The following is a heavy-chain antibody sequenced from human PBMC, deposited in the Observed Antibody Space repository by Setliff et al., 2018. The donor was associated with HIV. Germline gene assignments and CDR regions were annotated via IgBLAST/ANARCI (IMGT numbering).Heavy chain of an antibody. CDR2: IYPDDSNI. CDR1: EYTFTTYW. V-gene: IGHV5-51*01. Sequence: GESLKISCKALEYTFTTYWIAWVRQMPGEDLEWMGIIYPDDSNIRYNPSFQSQVTISADKSITTAYLEIHNLKASDTATYYCARRDGRSMNAFQIWGPGTKVTV. D-gene: IGHD6-13*01. CDR3: ARRDGRSMNAFQI. J-gene: IGHJ3*01.